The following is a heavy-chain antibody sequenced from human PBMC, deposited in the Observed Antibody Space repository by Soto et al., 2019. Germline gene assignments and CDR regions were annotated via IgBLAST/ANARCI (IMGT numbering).Heavy chain of an antibody. CDR1: GGSISNYY. Sequence: SETLSLTCTVSGGSISNYYWTWIRQPPGKGLEWIGYIYYSGTTNYNPSLKSRVTISVDRSKNQFSLKLSSVTAADTAVYYCARGQVVAAQHWGQGTLVTVSS. CDR2: IYYSGTT. J-gene: IGHJ4*02. V-gene: IGHV4-59*12. D-gene: IGHD2-15*01. CDR3: ARGQVVAAQH.